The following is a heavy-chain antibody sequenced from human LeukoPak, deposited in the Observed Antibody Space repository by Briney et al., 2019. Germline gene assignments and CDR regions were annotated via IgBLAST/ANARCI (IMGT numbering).Heavy chain of an antibody. CDR1: GFTFSSYG. CDR3: AKGMRIAAAGFDY. V-gene: IGHV3-30*18. Sequence: GRSLRLSCAASGFTFSSYGMHWVRQAPGKGLEWVAVISYDGSNKYYADSVKGRFTISRDNSKNTLYLQMNSLRAEDTAVYYCAKGMRIAAAGFDYWGQGTLVTVSS. CDR2: ISYDGSNK. D-gene: IGHD6-13*01. J-gene: IGHJ4*02.